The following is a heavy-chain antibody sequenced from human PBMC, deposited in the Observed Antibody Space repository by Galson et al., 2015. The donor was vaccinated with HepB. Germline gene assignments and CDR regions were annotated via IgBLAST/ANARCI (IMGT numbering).Heavy chain of an antibody. CDR3: AKGVVVVSASPSPFHS. D-gene: IGHD2-15*01. Sequence: SLRLSCAASGFSFNTYLMHWVRQTPDKGLEWVAVISYDGTSTYYADSVKGRFTISRDNSKSTLYLQMNVLRVEDTALYYCAKGVVVVSASPSPFHSWGQGTLVTVSS. V-gene: IGHV3-30-3*01. CDR2: ISYDGTST. CDR1: GFSFNTYL. J-gene: IGHJ4*02.